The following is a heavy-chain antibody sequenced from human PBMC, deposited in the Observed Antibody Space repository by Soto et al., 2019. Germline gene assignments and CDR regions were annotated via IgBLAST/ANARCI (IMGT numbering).Heavy chain of an antibody. Sequence: SETLSLTCTVSGGSISSYYWSWIRQPPGKGLEWIGYIYYSGSTNYNPSLKSRVTISVDTSKNQFSLKLSSVTAADTAVYYCARAPLTWPPDYYYMDVWGKGTTVTVSS. J-gene: IGHJ6*03. CDR2: IYYSGST. CDR3: ARAPLTWPPDYYYMDV. CDR1: GGSISSYY. V-gene: IGHV4-59*01.